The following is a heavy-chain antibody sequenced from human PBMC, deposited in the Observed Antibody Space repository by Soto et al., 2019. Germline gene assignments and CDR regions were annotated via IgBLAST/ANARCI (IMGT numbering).Heavy chain of an antibody. CDR2: ISYDGSNK. CDR1: GFTFSSYA. D-gene: IGHD4-17*01. V-gene: IGHV3-30-3*01. CDR3: ARNYGDEELGAFDI. Sequence: QVQLVESGGGVVQPGRSLRLSCAASGFTFSSYAMHWVRQAPGKGLEWVAVISYDGSNKYYADSVKGRFTISRDNSKNTLYRQRNSLRAEDTAVYYCARNYGDEELGAFDIWGQGTMVTVSS. J-gene: IGHJ3*02.